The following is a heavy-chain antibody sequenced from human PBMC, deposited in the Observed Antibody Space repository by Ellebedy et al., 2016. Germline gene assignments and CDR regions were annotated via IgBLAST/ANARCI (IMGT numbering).Heavy chain of an antibody. D-gene: IGHD1-1*01. Sequence: GESLKIPXKGSGYSFTSYWIGWVSQMPGKGLEWMGIIYPGDSDTRYSPSFQGQVTISADKSISTAYLQWSSLKASDTAMYYCARRTMGLTMTAWYFDLWGRGTLVTVSS. CDR2: IYPGDSDT. CDR1: GYSFTSYW. J-gene: IGHJ2*01. V-gene: IGHV5-51*01. CDR3: ARRTMGLTMTAWYFDL.